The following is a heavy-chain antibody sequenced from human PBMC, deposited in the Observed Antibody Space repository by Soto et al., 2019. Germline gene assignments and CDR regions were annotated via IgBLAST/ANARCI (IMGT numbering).Heavy chain of an antibody. CDR3: AAGYCVAY. Sequence: QVQLGQSGAEVKKPGSSVKVSCKASGGTFSSYAISWVRQAPGQGLEWKGGIIPIFGTTNNAQKFQGRVTSTADESTSTAYMELNSLRSEDTDLYYCAAGYCVAYWGPGHLVPVSS. J-gene: IGHJ4*02. CDR2: IIPIFGTT. CDR1: GGTFSSYA. V-gene: IGHV1-69*01. D-gene: IGHD2-8*02.